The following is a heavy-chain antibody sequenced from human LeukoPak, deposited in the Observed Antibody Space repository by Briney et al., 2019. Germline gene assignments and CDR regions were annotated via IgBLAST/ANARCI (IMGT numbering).Heavy chain of an antibody. CDR3: ARGDYYDSGGYYGPFDY. V-gene: IGHV3-30-3*01. D-gene: IGHD3-22*01. J-gene: IGHJ4*02. Sequence: PGGSLRLSYAASGFTFSSYAMHWVRQAPGKGLEWVAVISYDGNNEYNVDSVKGRFTISRDISKDTLYLQMNSLRADDTAVYYCARGDYYDSGGYYGPFDYWGQGTLVTVSS. CDR1: GFTFSSYA. CDR2: ISYDGNNE.